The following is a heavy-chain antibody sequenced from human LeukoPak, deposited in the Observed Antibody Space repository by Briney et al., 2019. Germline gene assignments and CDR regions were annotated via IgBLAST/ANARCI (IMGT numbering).Heavy chain of an antibody. CDR2: IIWNSGSI. CDR3: AVRGQQLVFDP. CDR1: GFTFDDYA. J-gene: IGHJ5*02. D-gene: IGHD6-13*01. V-gene: IGHV3-9*01. Sequence: PGGSLRLSCAASGFTFDDYAMHWVRQAPGKGLELVSGIIWNSGSIGYADSVKGRFTISRDNAKNSLYLQMNSLRAEDTGLYYCAVRGQQLVFDPWGQGTLVTVYS.